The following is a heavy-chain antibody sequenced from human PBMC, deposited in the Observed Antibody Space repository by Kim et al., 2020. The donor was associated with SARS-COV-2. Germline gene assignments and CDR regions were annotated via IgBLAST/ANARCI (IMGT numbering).Heavy chain of an antibody. J-gene: IGHJ4*02. Sequence: SGPTLVKPTQTLTLTCSFSGFSLSTSGVGVGWIRQPPGKALEWLALIYWDDDKRYSPSLKSRLTITKDTAKNQVVLTMTNMDPVDTATYYCAHINYYYDSSGYRDYWGQGTLVTVSS. CDR3: AHINYYYDSSGYRDY. CDR2: IYWDDDK. V-gene: IGHV2-5*02. D-gene: IGHD3-22*01. CDR1: GFSLSTSGVG.